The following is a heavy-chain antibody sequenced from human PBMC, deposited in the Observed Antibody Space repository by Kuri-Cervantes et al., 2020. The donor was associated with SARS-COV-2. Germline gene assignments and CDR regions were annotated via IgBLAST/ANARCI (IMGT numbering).Heavy chain of an antibody. CDR3: ARGSRVSLWFGPGAVDI. V-gene: IGHV3-33*01. Sequence: LSLTCAASGFTFSSYGMHWVRQAPGKGLEWVAVIWYDGSNKYYADSVKGRFTISRDNSKNTLYLQMNSLRAEDTAVYYCARGSRVSLWFGPGAVDIWGQGTMVTV. D-gene: IGHD3-10*01. CDR2: IWYDGSNK. CDR1: GFTFSSYG. J-gene: IGHJ3*02.